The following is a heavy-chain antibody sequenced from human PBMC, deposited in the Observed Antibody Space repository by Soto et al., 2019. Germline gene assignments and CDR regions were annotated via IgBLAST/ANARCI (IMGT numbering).Heavy chain of an antibody. D-gene: IGHD3-22*01. CDR2: ISASARNT. Sequence: EVQLLESGGGLVQPGGSLRLSCAASGFTFSKYAMNWVRQAPGKGLEWVSTISASARNTYYPDSVKGRFTISRDNSKNMLYMQINSLRAEDTAVYYCAKEVDDYYDSSHNLDSWGQGTLVTVSS. V-gene: IGHV3-23*01. J-gene: IGHJ4*02. CDR1: GFTFSKYA. CDR3: AKEVDDYYDSSHNLDS.